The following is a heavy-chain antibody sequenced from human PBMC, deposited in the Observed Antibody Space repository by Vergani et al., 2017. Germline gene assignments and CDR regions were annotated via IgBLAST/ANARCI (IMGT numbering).Heavy chain of an antibody. CDR2: IYYSGST. CDR3: ARGAWEEGGYYFDY. Sequence: QVQLQESGPGLVKPSETLSLTCTVSGGSISSYYWSWIRQPPGKGLEWIGYIYYSGSTNYNPSLKRRVTISVDTSKNQFSLKLSSVTAADTAVYYCARGAWEEGGYYFDYWGQGTLVTVSS. CDR1: GGSISSYY. V-gene: IGHV4-59*01. J-gene: IGHJ4*02. D-gene: IGHD1-26*01.